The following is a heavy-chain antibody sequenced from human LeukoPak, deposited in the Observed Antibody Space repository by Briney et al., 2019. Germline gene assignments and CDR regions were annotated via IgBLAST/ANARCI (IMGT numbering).Heavy chain of an antibody. CDR2: IYPGDSDT. Sequence: GGSLKFSCKGCGYSFTSYWIGWVRQMPGKGLEWMGIIYPGDSDTRYSPSFQGQVTISADKSISTAYLQWSSLKASDTAMYYCAIHSVGYGSGSFVDDYWSQGTLVTVSS. CDR1: GYSFTSYW. V-gene: IGHV5-51*01. CDR3: AIHSVGYGSGSFVDDY. J-gene: IGHJ4*02. D-gene: IGHD3-10*01.